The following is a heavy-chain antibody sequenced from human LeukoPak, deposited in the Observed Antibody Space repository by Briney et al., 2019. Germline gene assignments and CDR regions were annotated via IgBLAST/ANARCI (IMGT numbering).Heavy chain of an antibody. V-gene: IGHV4-39*07. CDR2: IYYSGST. CDR1: GGSISSSSYY. D-gene: IGHD2-15*01. J-gene: IGHJ4*02. CDR3: ARVGGYCSGGSCYACDFDY. Sequence: PSETLSLTCTVSGGSISSSSYYWGWIRQPPGKGLEWIGSIYYSGSTYYNPSLKSRVTISVDTSKNQFSLKLSSVTAADTAVYYCARVGGYCSGGSCYACDFDYWGQGTLVTVSS.